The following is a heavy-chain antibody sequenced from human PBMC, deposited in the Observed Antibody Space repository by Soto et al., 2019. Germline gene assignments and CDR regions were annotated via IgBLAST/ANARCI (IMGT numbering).Heavy chain of an antibody. CDR1: GFTFSTYA. Sequence: EVQLLESGGGLVQPGGSLRLSCAASGFTFSTYAMSWVRQAPGKGLEWVSGICGSCGSTYYADSVQGRFTISRDNSKNTLYLQMNSLRAGDTAVYYCATEYDSSGMFLNDAFENWGQGTGVTVSS. J-gene: IGHJ3*02. CDR3: ATEYDSSGMFLNDAFEN. CDR2: ICGSCGST. D-gene: IGHD3-22*01. V-gene: IGHV3-23*01.